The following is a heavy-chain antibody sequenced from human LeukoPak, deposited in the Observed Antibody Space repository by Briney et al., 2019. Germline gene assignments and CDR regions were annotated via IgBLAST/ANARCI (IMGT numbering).Heavy chain of an antibody. J-gene: IGHJ2*01. V-gene: IGHV3-7*03. Sequence: GGSLRLSCEGSGFTFSNYWMSWVRQAPGKGVEWVANIKTDGSEKYYVDSVKGRFTISRDNAKNTLYLQMNSLRAEDTAVYYCAKDPPCSECLYWYFDLWGRGTLVTVSS. CDR3: AKDPPCSECLYWYFDL. CDR2: IKTDGSEK. CDR1: GFTFSNYW. D-gene: IGHD3-3*01.